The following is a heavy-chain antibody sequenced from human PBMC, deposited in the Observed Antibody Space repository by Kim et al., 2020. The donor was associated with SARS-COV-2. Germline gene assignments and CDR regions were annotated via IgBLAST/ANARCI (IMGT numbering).Heavy chain of an antibody. Sequence: SPSFQGHVTISADKSISTAYLQWSSLKASDTAMYYCARALVVVAASTMDVWGQGTTVTVSS. D-gene: IGHD2-15*01. CDR3: ARALVVVAASTMDV. V-gene: IGHV5-10-1*01. J-gene: IGHJ6*02.